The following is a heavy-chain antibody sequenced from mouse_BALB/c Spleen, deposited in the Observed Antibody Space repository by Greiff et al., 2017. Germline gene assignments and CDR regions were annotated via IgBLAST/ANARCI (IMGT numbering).Heavy chain of an antibody. J-gene: IGHJ2*01. Sequence: EVQLVESGGDLVKPGGSLKLSCAASGFTFSSYGMSWVRQTPDKRLEWVATISSGGSYTYYPDSVKGRFTISRDNAKNTLYLQMSSLKSEDTAMYYCARHEDEGMGLGYWGQGTTLTVSS. CDR1: GFTFSSYG. CDR2: ISSGGSYT. V-gene: IGHV5-6*01. D-gene: IGHD4-1*01. CDR3: ARHEDEGMGLGY.